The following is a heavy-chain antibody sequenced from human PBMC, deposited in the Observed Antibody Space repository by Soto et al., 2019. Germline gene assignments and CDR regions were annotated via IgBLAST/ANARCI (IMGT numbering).Heavy chain of an antibody. CDR1: GFTFSSYS. D-gene: IGHD2-15*01. CDR2: ISSSSSTI. CDR3: SRAGVVVVAATNV. J-gene: IGHJ6*04. Sequence: PGGSLRLSCAASGFTFSSYSMNWVRQAPGKGLEWVSYISSSSSTIYYADSVKGRFTISRDNAKNSLYLQMNSLRAEDTAVYYWSRAGVVVVAATNVWGKGTTVTVSS. V-gene: IGHV3-48*01.